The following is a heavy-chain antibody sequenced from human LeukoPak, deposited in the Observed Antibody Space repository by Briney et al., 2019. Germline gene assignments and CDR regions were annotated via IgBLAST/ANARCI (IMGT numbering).Heavy chain of an antibody. J-gene: IGHJ4*02. V-gene: IGHV3-21*01. CDR3: ARDTGSSWYPFDY. CDR1: GFTFSSYA. Sequence: GGSLRLSCAASGFTFSSYAMHWVRQAPGKGLEWVSSISSSSSYIYYADSVKGRFTISRDNAKNSLYLQMNSLRAEDTAVYYCARDTGSSWYPFDYWGQGTLVTVSS. D-gene: IGHD6-13*01. CDR2: ISSSSSYI.